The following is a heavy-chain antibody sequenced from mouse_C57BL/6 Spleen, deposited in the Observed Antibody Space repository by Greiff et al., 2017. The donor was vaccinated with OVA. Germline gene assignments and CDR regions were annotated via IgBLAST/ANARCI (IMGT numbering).Heavy chain of an antibody. CDR2: IYPGSGNT. Sequence: VNVVESGPELVKPGASVKISCKASGYSFTSYYIHWVKQRPGQGLEWIGWIYPGSGNTKYNEKFKGKATLTADTSSSTAYMQLSSLTSEDSAVYYCARGGDYGNDYWGQGTTLTVSS. D-gene: IGHD1-1*01. J-gene: IGHJ2*01. CDR3: ARGGDYGNDY. V-gene: IGHV1-66*01. CDR1: GYSFTSYY.